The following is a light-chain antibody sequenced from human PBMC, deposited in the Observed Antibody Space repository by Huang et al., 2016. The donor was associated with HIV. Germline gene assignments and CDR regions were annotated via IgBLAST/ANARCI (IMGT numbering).Light chain of an antibody. V-gene: IGKV3-15*01. CDR3: HQYNNWLLS. Sequence: IVMTQSPATLSVSPGERVTLSCRANRSVSPTLAWYQQRPGQAPRLLIYGSSTRAPGIPARFSGSGSGTDFSLTISSLQSEDFALYYCHQYNNWLLSFGGGTRVDI. CDR1: RSVSPT. J-gene: IGKJ4*01. CDR2: GSS.